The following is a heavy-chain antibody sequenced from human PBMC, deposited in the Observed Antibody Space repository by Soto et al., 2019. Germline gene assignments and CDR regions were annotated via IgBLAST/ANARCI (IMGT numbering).Heavy chain of an antibody. Sequence: GGSLRLSCAVSGFYFNNYGINWVRQAPGKGLEWVSSVSRSDYTYYSDSVKGRFTISRDNAKNSVSLQMNSLRAEDTAVYYCAREDSIIIPAVSDFWGQGTLVTVSS. CDR1: GFYFNNYG. J-gene: IGHJ4*02. CDR3: AREDSIIIPAVSDF. CDR2: VSRSDYT. V-gene: IGHV3-21*01. D-gene: IGHD2-2*01.